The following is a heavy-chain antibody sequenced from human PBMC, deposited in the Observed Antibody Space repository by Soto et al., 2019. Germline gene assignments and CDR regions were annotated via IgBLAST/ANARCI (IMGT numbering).Heavy chain of an antibody. D-gene: IGHD1-26*01. Sequence: QVQLVESGGGVVQPGRSLRLSCAASGFTFSHYGIHWVRQAPGKGLEWLAVISYDGSNKHYADSVKGRFTVSRDNSKNTLYLQMNSLRAEDTAVYFCATYSGKYQGPIEYWGQGTLVTVSS. CDR1: GFTFSHYG. V-gene: IGHV3-30*03. CDR2: ISYDGSNK. CDR3: ATYSGKYQGPIEY. J-gene: IGHJ4*02.